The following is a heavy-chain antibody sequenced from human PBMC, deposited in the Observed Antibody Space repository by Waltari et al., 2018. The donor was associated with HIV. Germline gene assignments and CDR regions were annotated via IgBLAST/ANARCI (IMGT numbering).Heavy chain of an antibody. CDR3: ARGGFYGSGSKVN. V-gene: IGHV3-7*04. J-gene: IGHJ4*02. CDR1: GFTFSSYW. CDR2: IKQDGSEK. D-gene: IGHD3-10*01. Sequence: EVQLVESGGGLVQPGGSLRPSCVASGFTFSSYWMSWVRQAPGKGVELVGNIKQDGSEKYYVDSVNGRFTISRDNAENSLYLQMNILRAEDTAVYYCARGGFYGSGSKVNWGQGTLVTVSS.